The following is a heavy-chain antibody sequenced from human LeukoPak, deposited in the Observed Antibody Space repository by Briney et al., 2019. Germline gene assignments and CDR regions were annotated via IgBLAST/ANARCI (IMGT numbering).Heavy chain of an antibody. CDR3: VRETTVTTADAFDI. Sequence: GGSLRLSCTVSGFTVSSNSWSWVRQAPGKGLEWVSAISRSGADTYYADSVKGRFTISRDNSKNTLYLQMDSLRAEDTAVYFCVRETTVTTADAFDIWGQGTMVTVSS. CDR1: GFTVSSNS. CDR2: ISRSGADT. V-gene: IGHV3-23*01. D-gene: IGHD4-17*01. J-gene: IGHJ3*02.